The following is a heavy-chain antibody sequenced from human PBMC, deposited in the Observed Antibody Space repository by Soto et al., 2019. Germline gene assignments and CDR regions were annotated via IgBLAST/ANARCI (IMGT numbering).Heavy chain of an antibody. CDR3: AREDGYCFRTTCSHWLAP. D-gene: IGHD2-2*03. CDR2: ISAANGYT. CDR1: GYIFTTYR. Sequence: ASVKVSCRASGYIFTTYRISWVRQAPGQGLEWMGRISAANGYTNSAEKFQDRFTMTTDTSTSTAYMELRSLRFDDTATYYCAREDGYCFRTTCSHWLAPGGQGTLVPVYS. V-gene: IGHV1-18*04. J-gene: IGHJ5*02.